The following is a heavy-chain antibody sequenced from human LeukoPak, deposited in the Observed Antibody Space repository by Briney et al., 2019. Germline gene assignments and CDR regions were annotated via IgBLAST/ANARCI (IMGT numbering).Heavy chain of an antibody. CDR3: ARGRAPRIAVAGTIDY. D-gene: IGHD6-19*01. V-gene: IGHV1-8*01. CDR2: MNPNSGNT. J-gene: IGHJ4*02. Sequence: VASVKVSCKASGYTFTSYDINWVRQATGQGLEWMGWMNPNSGNTGSAQKFQGRVTMTGNTSISTAYMELSSLRAGDTAVYYCARGRAPRIAVAGTIDYWGQGTLVTVSS. CDR1: GYTFTSYD.